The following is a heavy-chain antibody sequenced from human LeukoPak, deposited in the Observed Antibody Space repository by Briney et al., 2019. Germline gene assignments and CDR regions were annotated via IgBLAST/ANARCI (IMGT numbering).Heavy chain of an antibody. D-gene: IGHD4-17*01. CDR3: ARRPYPDYGDYGRSFDY. Sequence: TSETLSLTCAVYGGSFSGYYWSWIRQPPGKGLEWIGEINHSGSTNYNPSLKCRVTISVDTSKNQFSLKLSSVTAADTAVYYCARRPYPDYGDYGRSFDYWGQGTLVTVSS. J-gene: IGHJ4*02. CDR1: GGSFSGYY. V-gene: IGHV4-34*01. CDR2: INHSGST.